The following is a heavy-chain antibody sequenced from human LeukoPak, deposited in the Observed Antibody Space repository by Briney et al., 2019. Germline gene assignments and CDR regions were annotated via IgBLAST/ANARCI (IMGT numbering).Heavy chain of an antibody. CDR1: GGSISRSSYY. Sequence: SETLSLTCTVSGGSISRSSYYWGWIRQPLGKGLEWIGSIYYSGSTYYNPSLKSRVTISVDTSKNQFSLKLSSVTAADTAVYYCARYYYDSSGYLPHPIDYWGQGTLVTVSS. J-gene: IGHJ4*02. CDR2: IYYSGST. V-gene: IGHV4-39*07. D-gene: IGHD3-22*01. CDR3: ARYYYDSSGYLPHPIDY.